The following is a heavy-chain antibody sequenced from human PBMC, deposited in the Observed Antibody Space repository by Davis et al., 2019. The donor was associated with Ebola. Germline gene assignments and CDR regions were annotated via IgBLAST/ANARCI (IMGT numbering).Heavy chain of an antibody. CDR3: ATDRGYSYGYDY. V-gene: IGHV1-3*01. Sequence: AASVKVSCKASGYTFTSYAMHWVRQAPGQRLEWMGWINAGNGNTKYSQKFQGRVTITRDTSASTAYMELSSLRSEDTAVYYCATDRGYSYGYDYWGQGTLVTVSS. CDR1: GYTFTSYA. CDR2: INAGNGNT. J-gene: IGHJ4*02. D-gene: IGHD5-18*01.